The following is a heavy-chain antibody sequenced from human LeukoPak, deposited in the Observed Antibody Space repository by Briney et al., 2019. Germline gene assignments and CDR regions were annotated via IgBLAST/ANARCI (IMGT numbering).Heavy chain of an antibody. CDR2: ISSSGSTI. J-gene: IGHJ5*02. D-gene: IGHD1-26*01. V-gene: IGHV3-11*01. CDR1: GFTFSDYY. Sequence: GGSLRLSCAASGFTFSDYYMSWIRQAPGKGLEWVSYISSSGSTIYYAESVKGRFTISRDNAKNSLYLQMNSLRAEDTAVYYCAREIVGATSNWFDPWGQGTLVTVSS. CDR3: AREIVGATSNWFDP.